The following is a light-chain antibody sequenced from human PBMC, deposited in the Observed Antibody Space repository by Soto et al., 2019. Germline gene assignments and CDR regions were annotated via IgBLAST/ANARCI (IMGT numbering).Light chain of an antibody. J-gene: IGKJ4*01. Sequence: EIVMTQSPATLSVSPGERATLSCRASQSVGRNLAWYQQKPGQAPRRLIYGASTRATGIPARFSGSGSETEFTLTISSLQSEDFAVYYCQQYKIWPEGFGGGTKVEIK. V-gene: IGKV3-15*01. CDR2: GAS. CDR3: QQYKIWPEG. CDR1: QSVGRN.